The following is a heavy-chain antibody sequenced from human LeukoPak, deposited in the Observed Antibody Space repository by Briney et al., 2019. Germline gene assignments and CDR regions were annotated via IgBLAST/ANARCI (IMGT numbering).Heavy chain of an antibody. CDR3: ATPKADYYPFDY. V-gene: IGHV3-30*02. J-gene: IGHJ4*02. Sequence: PGGSLRLSCAASGFTFSTYDMHWVRQDPGKGLEWLAFIRYDGSYQYYADSVNGRFTISRDNSKNTLYLQMNSLRPEDTAVYYCATPKADYYPFDYWGQGTLVTLSS. CDR2: IRYDGSYQ. CDR1: GFTFSTYD. D-gene: IGHD3-22*01.